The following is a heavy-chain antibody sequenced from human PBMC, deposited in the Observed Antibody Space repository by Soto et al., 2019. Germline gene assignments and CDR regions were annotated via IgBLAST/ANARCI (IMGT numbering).Heavy chain of an antibody. D-gene: IGHD1-26*01. CDR1: EFTFSSYA. V-gene: IGHV3-30-3*01. J-gene: IGHJ5*01. CDR3: FSERIRTTSNSSYS. CDR2: ISYDGSNK. Sequence: GRSPRLSCAASEFTFSSYAMHWVRQAPGKGLEWVAVISYDGSNKYYADSVKGRFTISRDNSKNTLYLQMNSLRAEDTAVYYWFSERIRTTSNSSYSWGKGTLVTVS.